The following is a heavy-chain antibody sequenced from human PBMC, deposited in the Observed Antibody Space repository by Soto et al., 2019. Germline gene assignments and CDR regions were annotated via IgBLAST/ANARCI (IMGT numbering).Heavy chain of an antibody. D-gene: IGHD2-8*01. CDR3: ARESKWYGVQYSQD. Sequence: EVQLLQSGGGLAQPGTSLRLSCAASGFTFKYYAMTWVRQAPGKGLEWVSTISGSGDKTDYADSVKGRFRVSRDNTKDTLYLQMDSLRADATALYYCARESKWYGVQYSQDWGQGTLVTVSS. CDR2: ISGSGDKT. CDR1: GFTFKYYA. J-gene: IGHJ1*01. V-gene: IGHV3-23*01.